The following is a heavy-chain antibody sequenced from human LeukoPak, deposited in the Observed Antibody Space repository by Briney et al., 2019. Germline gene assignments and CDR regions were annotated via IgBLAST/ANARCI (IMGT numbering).Heavy chain of an antibody. D-gene: IGHD1-26*01. J-gene: IGHJ4*02. V-gene: IGHV5-51*01. CDR2: IYPGDSDT. CDR1: GYSFPDYW. Sequence: GESLKISCQGSGYSFPDYWIGWVRQMPGEGLELMGIIYPGDSDTRYSPSFQGQVTISADKSISTAYLQWSSLKASDTAMYYCARGREGCFDYWGQGTLVTVSS. CDR3: ARGREGCFDY.